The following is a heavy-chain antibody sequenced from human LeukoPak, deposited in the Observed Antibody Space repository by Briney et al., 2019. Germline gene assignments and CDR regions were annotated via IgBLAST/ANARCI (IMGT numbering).Heavy chain of an antibody. CDR2: IGGRDGST. V-gene: IGHV3-23*01. CDR1: GFTFSSYG. Sequence: GGSLRLSCTVSGFTFSSYGMSWVRQAPGKGLEWVSAIGGRDGSTYYADSVKGRFTISRDNSKNTLYVQMNSLRAEDTAVYYCAKGHYYGSGSLDYWGQGTLVTASS. CDR3: AKGHYYGSGSLDY. D-gene: IGHD3-10*01. J-gene: IGHJ4*02.